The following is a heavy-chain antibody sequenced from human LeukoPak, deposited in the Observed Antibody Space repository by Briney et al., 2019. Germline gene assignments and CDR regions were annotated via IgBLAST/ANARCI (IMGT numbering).Heavy chain of an antibody. J-gene: IGHJ4*02. Sequence: RASVKVFCRASGYTFTSYGINWVRQAPGQGLEWMGWISAYNGNTNYAQKLQGRVTMTTGTSTSTAYMELRSLRSDDTAVYYCARDDVYGDRDFDYWGQGTLVTVSS. V-gene: IGHV1-18*01. CDR1: GYTFTSYG. CDR3: ARDDVYGDRDFDY. CDR2: ISAYNGNT. D-gene: IGHD4-17*01.